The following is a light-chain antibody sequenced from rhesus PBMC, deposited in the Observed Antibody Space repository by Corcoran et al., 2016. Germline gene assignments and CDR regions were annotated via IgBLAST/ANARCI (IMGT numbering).Light chain of an antibody. CDR2: EAS. CDR1: QGITND. V-gene: IGKV1-25*01. Sequence: DIQMAQSPPSLSASVGDRVTITCRASQGITNDLAWYQHTPGESPRLLIYEASSFQSGIPSRFSGSGSGTDVTLTINSLQPEDSATYYCQHYYRTPLTFGGGTKVEI. CDR3: QHYYRTPLT. J-gene: IGKJ4*01.